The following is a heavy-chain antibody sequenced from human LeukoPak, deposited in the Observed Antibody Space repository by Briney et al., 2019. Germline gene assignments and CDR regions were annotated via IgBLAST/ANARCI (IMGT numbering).Heavy chain of an antibody. CDR1: GFTFSSYA. CDR3: AKWPLKPGIAVAGTLV. D-gene: IGHD6-19*01. CDR2: ISGSGGST. V-gene: IGHV3-23*01. Sequence: GGSLRLSCAASGFTFSSYAMSWVRQAPGKGLEWVSAISGSGGSTYYADSVKGRFTISRDNSKNTLYLQMNSLRAEDTAVYYCAKWPLKPGIAVAGTLVWGQGTLVTVSS. J-gene: IGHJ4*02.